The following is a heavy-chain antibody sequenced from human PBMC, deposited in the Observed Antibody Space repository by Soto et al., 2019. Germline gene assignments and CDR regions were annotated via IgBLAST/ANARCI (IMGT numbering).Heavy chain of an antibody. V-gene: IGHV3-23*01. Sequence: GGSLRLSCAASGFTFSSYSMSWVRQAPGKGLEWVSAISGSGGSTYYADSVKGRFTISRDNSKNTLYLQMNSLRAEDTAVYYCAKDSRFLEWSPVTSNFYYYYYGMDVWGQGTTVTVSS. J-gene: IGHJ6*02. CDR1: GFTFSSYS. CDR3: AKDSRFLEWSPVTSNFYYYYYGMDV. CDR2: ISGSGGST. D-gene: IGHD3-3*01.